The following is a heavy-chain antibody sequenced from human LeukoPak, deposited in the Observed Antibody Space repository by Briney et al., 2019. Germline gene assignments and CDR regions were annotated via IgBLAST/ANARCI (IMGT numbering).Heavy chain of an antibody. Sequence: ASVKVSCKASGYTFTDYCMHWVRQAPGQGLEWMGWINPNSGDTKYAQKFQGRVTMTRDTCITIAYMEVSRLRSDDTAVYYCASDTARITIFGVAKYMNVWGKGTTVTVSS. CDR1: GYTFTDYC. V-gene: IGHV1-2*02. D-gene: IGHD3-3*01. J-gene: IGHJ6*03. CDR2: INPNSGDT. CDR3: ASDTARITIFGVAKYMNV.